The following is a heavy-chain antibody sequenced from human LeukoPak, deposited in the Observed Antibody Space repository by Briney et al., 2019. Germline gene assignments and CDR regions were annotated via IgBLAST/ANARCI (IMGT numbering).Heavy chain of an antibody. J-gene: IGHJ4*02. CDR2: ISGSGGST. Sequence: GSLRLSCAASGFTFSSYAMSWVRQAPGKGVGGGSAISGSGGSTYYADSVKGRFTIARDNSKNTLSLQMNSLRAEDTALYYCAGSYSDNWYSFGYWGQGTLVTVSS. V-gene: IGHV3-23*01. CDR1: GFTFSSYA. CDR3: AGSYSDNWYSFGY. D-gene: IGHD6-13*01.